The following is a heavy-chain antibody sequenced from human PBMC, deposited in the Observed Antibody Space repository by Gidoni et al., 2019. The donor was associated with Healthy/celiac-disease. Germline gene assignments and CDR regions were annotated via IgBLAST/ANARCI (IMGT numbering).Heavy chain of an antibody. V-gene: IGHV3-64D*06. CDR2: ISSNGGST. J-gene: IGHJ4*02. D-gene: IGHD2-21*01. Sequence: EVQLVESGGGLVQPGGSLSLSCSASGFPFSSYAMHWVRQAPGKGLEYVSAISSNGGSTYYADSVKGRFTISRDNSKNTLYLQMSSLRAEDTAVYYCVKSTLGFLGGDCYDYWGQGTLVTVSS. CDR3: VKSTLGFLGGDCYDY. CDR1: GFPFSSYA.